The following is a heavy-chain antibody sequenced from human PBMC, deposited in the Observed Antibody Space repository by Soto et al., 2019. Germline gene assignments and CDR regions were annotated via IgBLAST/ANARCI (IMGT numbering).Heavy chain of an antibody. V-gene: IGHV3-30*03. J-gene: IGHJ3*02. CDR1: GFTFSSYG. Sequence: QVQLVESGGGVVQPGRSLRLSCAASGFTFSSYGMHWVRQAPGKGLEWVAVISYDGSNKYYADSVKGRFTISRDNSKNTLYLQMNSLGAEDTAVYYCARRDGLYSSGWSDDAFDIWGQGTMVTVSS. D-gene: IGHD6-19*01. CDR2: ISYDGSNK. CDR3: ARRDGLYSSGWSDDAFDI.